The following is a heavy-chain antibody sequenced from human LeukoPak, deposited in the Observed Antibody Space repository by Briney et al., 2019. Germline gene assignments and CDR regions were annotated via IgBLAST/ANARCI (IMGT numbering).Heavy chain of an antibody. Sequence: SETLSLTCTDSGGSISSTNYYWGWIRQPPGEGLEWIGSIYYSGSTYYNPSLKSRLTISLDTSKNQFSLRLSSVTAADTAFYYCARRYNWNDRWDWGQGTLVTVSP. V-gene: IGHV4-39*07. CDR3: ARRYNWNDRWD. CDR1: GGSISSTNYY. CDR2: IYYSGST. J-gene: IGHJ4*02. D-gene: IGHD1-1*01.